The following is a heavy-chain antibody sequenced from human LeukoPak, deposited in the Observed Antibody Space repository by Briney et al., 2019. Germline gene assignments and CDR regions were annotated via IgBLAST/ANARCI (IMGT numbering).Heavy chain of an antibody. J-gene: IGHJ4*02. V-gene: IGHV3-23*01. CDR2: ISGSGGST. CDR1: GFTFSSYG. D-gene: IGHD5-18*01. CDR3: ANDIGDTAMVEDY. Sequence: GGTLRHSCAAPGFTFSSYGMSWVRQAPGKGLEWVSAISGSGGSTYYADSVKGRFTISRDNSKNTLYLQMNSLRAEDTAVYYCANDIGDTAMVEDYWGQGTLVTVSS.